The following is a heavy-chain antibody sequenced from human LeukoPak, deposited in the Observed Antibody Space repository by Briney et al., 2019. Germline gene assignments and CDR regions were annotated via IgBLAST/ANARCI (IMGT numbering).Heavy chain of an antibody. CDR2: ISDSDGST. D-gene: IGHD2-15*01. V-gene: IGHV3-64D*09. J-gene: IGHJ6*02. CDR1: GFPFSSYA. CDR3: VRGYSFGPYGMDV. Sequence: GGSLRLSCSASGFPFSSYAMHWVRQAPGTGLEDVSAISDSDGSTNYADSVKGRFTISRDNSKNTLYLQMSSLSAEATDVYFCVRGYSFGPYGMDVWGQGTTVTVSS.